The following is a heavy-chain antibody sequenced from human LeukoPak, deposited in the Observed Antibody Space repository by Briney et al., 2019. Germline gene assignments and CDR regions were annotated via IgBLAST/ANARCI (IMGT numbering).Heavy chain of an antibody. Sequence: SETLSLTCAVYGGSFSGYYWSWIRQPPGKGLEWIGEINHSGSTNYNPSLKSRVTISVDTSKNQFSLKLSSVTAADTAVYYCARKYCSGGSCQLHYFDYWGRGTLVTVSS. CDR2: INHSGST. V-gene: IGHV4-34*01. CDR1: GGSFSGYY. D-gene: IGHD2-15*01. J-gene: IGHJ4*02. CDR3: ARKYCSGGSCQLHYFDY.